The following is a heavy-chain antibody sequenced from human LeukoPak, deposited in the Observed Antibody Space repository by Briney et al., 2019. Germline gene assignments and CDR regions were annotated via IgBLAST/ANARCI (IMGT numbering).Heavy chain of an antibody. D-gene: IGHD2-15*01. Sequence: AASVTVSCKASGYTFTDYYMHWVRQAPGQGLEWMGWINLNSGGTNFAQRFQGRVTMTRDTSISTAYMDLSRLISDDTAVYYCARDAGYCTGGSCWYFDHWGQGTLVTVSS. CDR3: ARDAGYCTGGSCWYFDH. CDR2: INLNSGGT. J-gene: IGHJ4*02. V-gene: IGHV1-2*02. CDR1: GYTFTDYY.